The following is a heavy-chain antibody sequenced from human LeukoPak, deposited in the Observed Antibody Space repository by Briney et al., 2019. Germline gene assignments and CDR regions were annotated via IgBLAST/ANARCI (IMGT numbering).Heavy chain of an antibody. D-gene: IGHD6-13*01. Sequence: GGSLRLSCAASGFTFSSYGMHWVRQATGKGLEWVAFMRYDGSNKYYADSVKGRFTISRDNSKNTLYLQMNCLSAEDTAVYYCAKDLLAGTWYSSSWSNYFDYWGQGTLVTVSS. CDR2: MRYDGSNK. CDR3: AKDLLAGTWYSSSWSNYFDY. CDR1: GFTFSSYG. V-gene: IGHV3-30*02. J-gene: IGHJ4*02.